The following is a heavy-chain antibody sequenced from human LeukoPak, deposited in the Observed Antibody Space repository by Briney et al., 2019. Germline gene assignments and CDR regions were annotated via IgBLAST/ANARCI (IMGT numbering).Heavy chain of an antibody. CDR2: IYSGGST. CDR1: GFTVSSKY. J-gene: IGHJ4*02. Sequence: GGSLRLSCAASGFTVSSKYMSWVRQAPGKGLEWVSVIYSGGSTYYADSVKGRFTISRDNSKNTLYLQMNSLRAEDTAVYYCASFPYSSSGYDYWGQGTLVTVSS. V-gene: IGHV3-53*01. CDR3: ASFPYSSSGYDY. D-gene: IGHD6-13*01.